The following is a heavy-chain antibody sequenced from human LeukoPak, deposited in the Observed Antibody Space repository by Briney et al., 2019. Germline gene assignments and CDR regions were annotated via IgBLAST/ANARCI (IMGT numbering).Heavy chain of an antibody. CDR2: ISGEGTST. D-gene: IGHD3-10*01. J-gene: IGHJ6*02. CDR3: ARAPGRSSSYGMDV. Sequence: GVSLRLPCAACGFTFSNYLMHWVRQAPGKGLVWVARISGEGTSTTYADSVKGRFTISRDNAKNSLYLQMNSLRAEDTAVYYCARAPGRSSSYGMDVWGQGTTVTVSS. CDR1: GFTFSNYL. V-gene: IGHV3-74*01.